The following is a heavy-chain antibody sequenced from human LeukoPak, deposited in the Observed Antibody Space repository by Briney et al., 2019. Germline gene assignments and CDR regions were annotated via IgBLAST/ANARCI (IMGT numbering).Heavy chain of an antibody. D-gene: IGHD3-10*01. CDR2: IWYDGSNK. CDR3: ARDLDYYGSGSRYNWFDP. J-gene: IGHJ5*02. CDR1: GFTFSSYG. Sequence: PGGSLRLSCAASGFTFSSYGMHWVRQAPGKGLEWVAVIWYDGSNKYYADSVKGRFTSSRDNSKNTLYLQMNSLRAEDTAVYYCARDLDYYGSGSRYNWFDPWGQGTLVTVSS. V-gene: IGHV3-33*01.